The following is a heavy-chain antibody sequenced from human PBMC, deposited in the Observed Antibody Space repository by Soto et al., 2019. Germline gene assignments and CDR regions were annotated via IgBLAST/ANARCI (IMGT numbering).Heavy chain of an antibody. D-gene: IGHD6-13*01. CDR2: TYHSGTT. CDR1: GDSINNSHW. J-gene: IGHJ5*02. Sequence: QVQLQESGPGLVQPSGTLSLTCAVSGDSINNSHWWSWVRQTPGKGLEWIGETYHSGTTNYNPSLKTRVTKALDKSKNQFSLEMNSVTAADTSVYYCAREVNSSPARGPNWFDPWGQGTLGTVSS. CDR3: AREVNSSPARGPNWFDP. V-gene: IGHV4-4*02.